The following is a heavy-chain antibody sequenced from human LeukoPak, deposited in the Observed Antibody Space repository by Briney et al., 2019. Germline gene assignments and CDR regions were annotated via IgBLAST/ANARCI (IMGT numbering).Heavy chain of an antibody. CDR3: ARNSGYPNDAFDI. CDR2: IYYSGST. Sequence: MASETLSLTCTVSGGSSSSYYWSWIRQPPGKGLEWIGYIYYSGSTNYNPSLKSRVTISVDTSKNQFSLKLSSVTAADTAVYYCARNSGYPNDAFDIWGQGTMVTVSS. J-gene: IGHJ3*02. CDR1: GGSSSSYY. V-gene: IGHV4-59*01. D-gene: IGHD3-22*01.